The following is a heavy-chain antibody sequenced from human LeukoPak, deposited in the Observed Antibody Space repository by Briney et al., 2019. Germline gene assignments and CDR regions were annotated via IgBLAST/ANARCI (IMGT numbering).Heavy chain of an antibody. V-gene: IGHV4-28*01. CDR2: IYYSGST. CDR1: GXSISSTNW. J-gene: IGHJ4*02. Sequence: SETLSLTCAVSGXSISSTNWWGWIRQSPGKGLEWIGYIYYSGSTYYNPSLKSRVTISVDTSKNQFSLKLSSVTAADTAVYYCARLSTLTTPGYWGQGTLVTVSS. D-gene: IGHD4-17*01. CDR3: ARLSTLTTPGY.